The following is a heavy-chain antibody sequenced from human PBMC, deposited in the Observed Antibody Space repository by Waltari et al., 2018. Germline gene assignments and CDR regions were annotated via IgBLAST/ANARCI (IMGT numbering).Heavy chain of an antibody. J-gene: IGHJ3*02. Sequence: QVQLVESGGGVVQPGRSLRLSCAASGFPFSSYAMHWVRQAPGKGLEWVAVISYDGSNKYYADSVKGRFTISRDNSKNTLYLQMNSLRAEDTAVYYCATRADAFDIWGQGTMVTVSS. V-gene: IGHV3-30-3*01. CDR2: ISYDGSNK. CDR3: ATRADAFDI. CDR1: GFPFSSYA.